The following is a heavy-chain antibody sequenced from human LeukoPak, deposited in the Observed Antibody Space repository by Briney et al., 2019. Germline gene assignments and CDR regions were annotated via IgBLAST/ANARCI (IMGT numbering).Heavy chain of an antibody. J-gene: IGHJ4*02. CDR1: GFTFSSYW. CDR2: IKQDGSEK. CDR3: NTDAGYDSRWYNW. D-gene: IGHD1-20*01. V-gene: IGHV3-7*01. Sequence: GGSLRLSCAASGFTFSSYWMSWVRQAPGEGLKWVANIKQDGSEKYYVDSVKGRFTISRDNAKNSLYLQMNSLRAEDTAVYYCNTDAGYDSRWYNWWGQGTLVTVSS.